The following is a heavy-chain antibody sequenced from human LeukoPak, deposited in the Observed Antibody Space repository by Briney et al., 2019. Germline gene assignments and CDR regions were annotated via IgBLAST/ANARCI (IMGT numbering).Heavy chain of an antibody. V-gene: IGHV1-2*02. CDR1: GYXFTGYY. CDR2: INPNSGGT. D-gene: IGHD3-22*01. Sequence: ASVKVSCKASGYXFTGYYMHWVRQAPGQGLEWMGWINPNSGGTNYAQKFQGRVTMTRDTSISTAYMELSRLRSDDTAVYYCAREITMIVVVISSSAFDIWGQGTMVTVSS. CDR3: AREITMIVVVISSSAFDI. J-gene: IGHJ3*02.